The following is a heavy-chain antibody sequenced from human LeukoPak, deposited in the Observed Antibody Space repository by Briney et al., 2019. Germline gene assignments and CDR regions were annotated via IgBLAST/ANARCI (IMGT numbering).Heavy chain of an antibody. V-gene: IGHV4-34*01. CDR2: INHSGST. D-gene: IGHD2-8*01. J-gene: IGHJ6*02. Sequence: SETLFLTCAVYGGSFSGYYWSWIRQPPVKGLEWIGEINHSGSTNYNPSLKSRVTISVDTSKNQFSLKLSSVTAADTAVYYCARAYCTNGVCRSYGMDVWGQGTTVTVSS. CDR1: GGSFSGYY. CDR3: ARAYCTNGVCRSYGMDV.